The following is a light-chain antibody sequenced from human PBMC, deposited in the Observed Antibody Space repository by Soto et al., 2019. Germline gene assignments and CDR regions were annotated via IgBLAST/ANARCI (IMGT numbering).Light chain of an antibody. CDR3: QHSGSSPKWT. CDR1: QSVSNTY. Sequence: EIVLTQSPGTLSLSPGERATLSCRASQSVSNTYLAWYQQKPGQAPRLLIYGASSRATGIPDRFSGSGSGADFTLTISRLEPEDFAVYYCQHSGSSPKWTFGQGTKVEIK. V-gene: IGKV3-20*01. J-gene: IGKJ1*01. CDR2: GAS.